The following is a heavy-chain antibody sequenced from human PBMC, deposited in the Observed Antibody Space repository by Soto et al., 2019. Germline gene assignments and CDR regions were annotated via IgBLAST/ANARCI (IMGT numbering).Heavy chain of an antibody. CDR2: IKFDGSST. CDR3: ARGAKNIYAMDF. J-gene: IGHJ6*02. V-gene: IGHV3-74*01. CDR1: GFAFSTYW. Sequence: EVQLVASGGGLVQPGGSLRLSCAASGFAFSTYWMHGVRQAPGTWLLWGARIKFDGSSTYSADSVKGRFTISRDDDKNTLYMQMIGLRVDDTAVDYCARGAKNIYAMDFWGQGTTVTVSS.